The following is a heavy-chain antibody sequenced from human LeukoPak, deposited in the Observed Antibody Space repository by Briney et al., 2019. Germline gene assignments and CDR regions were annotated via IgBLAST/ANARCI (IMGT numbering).Heavy chain of an antibody. Sequence: SETVSLTCSVSGGSICSYYWIWLRPPPGKGLEWSAYIYDSGSTNYTPSLKTRITISVVTSKNQSSLKTSAVTAADTAVYYCASRGGGFCYFDLGGRGTLVTVSS. CDR1: GGSICSYY. D-gene: IGHD3-10*01. CDR3: ASRGGGFCYFDL. V-gene: IGHV4-59*12. CDR2: IYDSGST. J-gene: IGHJ2*01.